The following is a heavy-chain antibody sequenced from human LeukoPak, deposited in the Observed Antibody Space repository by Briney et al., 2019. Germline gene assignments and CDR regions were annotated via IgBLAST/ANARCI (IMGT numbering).Heavy chain of an antibody. Sequence: PSETLSLTCAVYGGSFSGYYWSWIRQPPGKGLEWVGEINHSGSTNYNPSLKSRVTISVDTSKNQFSLKLSSVTAADTAVYYCARHLRSDYGIPGAFDIWGQGTMVTVSS. CDR2: INHSGST. V-gene: IGHV4-34*01. CDR1: GGSFSGYY. D-gene: IGHD4-17*01. CDR3: ARHLRSDYGIPGAFDI. J-gene: IGHJ3*02.